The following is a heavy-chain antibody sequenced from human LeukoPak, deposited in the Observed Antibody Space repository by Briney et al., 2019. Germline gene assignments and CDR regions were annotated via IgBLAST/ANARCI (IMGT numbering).Heavy chain of an antibody. CDR3: ATATLHCARGYSSSCYL. D-gene: IGHD6-13*01. Sequence: GRSLRLSCAAAGFTFDDYAMHWVRQAPGKGLEWVSGISWNGGRIMYADSVKGGFTISRDKGKNSLYLQMNTLSAEDTALYSCATATLHCARGYSSSCYLWGQGTLVTVSS. V-gene: IGHV3-9*01. CDR1: GFTFDDYA. CDR2: ISWNGGRI. J-gene: IGHJ5*02.